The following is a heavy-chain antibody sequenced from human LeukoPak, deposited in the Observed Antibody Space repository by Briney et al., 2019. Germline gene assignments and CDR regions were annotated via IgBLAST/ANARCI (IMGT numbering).Heavy chain of an antibody. CDR3: ARVDGKRYCSGGTCYSYYYMDV. CDR2: INHSGST. Sequence: SETLSLTCAVYGGSFSGYYWSWIRQPPGKGLEWIGEINHSGSTNYNPSLKSRVTISVDTSKNQFSLKLSSVTAADTAVYYCARVDGKRYCSGGTCYSYYYMDVWGKGTTVTVSS. V-gene: IGHV4-34*01. D-gene: IGHD2-15*01. CDR1: GGSFSGYY. J-gene: IGHJ6*03.